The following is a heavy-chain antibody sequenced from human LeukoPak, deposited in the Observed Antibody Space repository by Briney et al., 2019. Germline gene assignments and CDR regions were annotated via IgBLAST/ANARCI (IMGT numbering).Heavy chain of an antibody. Sequence: SETLSLTCTVSGGSIRSYYWSWIRQPPGKGLEWIGYIYYSGSTNYNPSLKSRVTISVDTSKNQFSLKLSSVTAADTAVYYCARRGHDDAFDIWGQGTMVTVSS. J-gene: IGHJ3*02. V-gene: IGHV4-59*08. CDR1: GGSIRSYY. CDR3: ARRGHDDAFDI. CDR2: IYYSGST.